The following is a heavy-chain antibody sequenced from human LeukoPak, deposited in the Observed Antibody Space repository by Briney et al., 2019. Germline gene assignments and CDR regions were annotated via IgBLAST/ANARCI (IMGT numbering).Heavy chain of an antibody. CDR1: GYTFTGYY. CDR2: INPNSGGT. CDR3: ARGKGDYYGSGSLTPDLLPFDY. Sequence: ASVKVSCKASGYTFTGYYMHWVRQAPGQGLEWMGLINPNSGGTNYAQKFQGWVTMTRDTSISTAYMELSRLRSDDTAVYYCARGKGDYYGSGSLTPDLLPFDYWGQGTLVTVSS. D-gene: IGHD3-10*01. J-gene: IGHJ4*02. V-gene: IGHV1-2*04.